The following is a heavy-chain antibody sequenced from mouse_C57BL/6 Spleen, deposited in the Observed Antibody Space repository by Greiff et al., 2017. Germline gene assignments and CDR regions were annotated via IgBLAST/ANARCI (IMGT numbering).Heavy chain of an antibody. CDR3: ARGPYGNPFAY. Sequence: VQLKQSGAELVKPGASVKLSCTASGFNIKDYYMHWVKQRTEQGLEWIGRIDPEDGETKYAPKFQGKATITADTSSNTAYLQLSSLTSEDTAVYYCARGPYGNPFAYWGQGTLVTVSA. CDR2: IDPEDGET. V-gene: IGHV14-2*01. D-gene: IGHD2-1*01. J-gene: IGHJ3*01. CDR1: GFNIKDYY.